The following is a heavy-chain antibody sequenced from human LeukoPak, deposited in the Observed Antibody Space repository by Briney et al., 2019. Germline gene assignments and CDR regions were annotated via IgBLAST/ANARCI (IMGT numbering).Heavy chain of an antibody. CDR2: INHSGST. V-gene: IGHV4-34*01. CDR3: ARSGYPRWTYYYYYMDV. CDR1: GGSLSGYY. J-gene: IGHJ6*03. D-gene: IGHD3-22*01. Sequence: PSETLSLTCAVYGGSLSGYYWSWIRQPPGKGLEWIGEINHSGSTNYNPSLKSRVTISVDTSKNQFSLKLSSVTAADTAVYYCARSGYPRWTYYYYYMDVWGKGTTVTVSS.